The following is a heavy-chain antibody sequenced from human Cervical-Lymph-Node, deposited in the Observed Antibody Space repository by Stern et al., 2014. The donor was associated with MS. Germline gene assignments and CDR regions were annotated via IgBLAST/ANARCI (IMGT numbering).Heavy chain of an antibody. CDR2: IGDSGGST. D-gene: IGHD2-2*02. CDR3: AKISGTSCYSPVSV. Sequence: EVQLVESGGGLVQPGGSLRLSCAASGFTFSSYAMSWVRQAPGKGLEWVSAIGDSGGSTFYADSVKGRFTISRDNSRNTLYLQMNSLRAEDTAIYYCAKISGTSCYSPVSVWGQGTTVTVSS. V-gene: IGHV3-23*04. CDR1: GFTFSSYA. J-gene: IGHJ6*02.